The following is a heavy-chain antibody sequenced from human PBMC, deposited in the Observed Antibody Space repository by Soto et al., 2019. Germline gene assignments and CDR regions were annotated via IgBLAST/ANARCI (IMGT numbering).Heavy chain of an antibody. Sequence: GKGLEWVSSISGSGDATYYADPVKGRFTISRDNSKNTLFLQMNRLRVEDTAVYYCAKDKERSGDNYPPSDYWRQGAPVTGSS. J-gene: IGHJ4*02. V-gene: IGHV3-23*01. D-gene: IGHD4-17*01. CDR2: ISGSGDAT. CDR3: AKDKERSGDNYPPSDY.